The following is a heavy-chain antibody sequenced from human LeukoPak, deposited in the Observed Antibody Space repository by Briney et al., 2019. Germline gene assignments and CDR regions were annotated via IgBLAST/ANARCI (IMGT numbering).Heavy chain of an antibody. CDR3: TTGRTS. V-gene: IGHV3-15*01. D-gene: IGHD3/OR15-3a*01. J-gene: IGHJ5*02. Sequence: PGGSLRLSCAASGLTINNAWMSWVRQAPGKGLEWVGHIKSDTAGATTNYAAPVEGRFTISRDASKNTLYLQMNSLKTEDTAVYCCTTGRTSWGQGTLVTVSS. CDR2: IKSDTAGATT. CDR1: GLTINNAW.